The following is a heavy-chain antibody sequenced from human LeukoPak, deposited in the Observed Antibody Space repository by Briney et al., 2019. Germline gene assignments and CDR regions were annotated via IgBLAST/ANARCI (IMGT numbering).Heavy chain of an antibody. CDR1: GFTFSSCA. CDR2: ISDDGSNK. Sequence: GRSLRLSCAASGFTFSSCAMHWVRQAPGKGLEWVAVISDDGSNKYYADSVKGRFTISRDNSKNTLYLQMNSLRAEDTAVYYCARVDDLDAFDMWGQGTMVTVSS. D-gene: IGHD2-2*03. V-gene: IGHV3-30*04. J-gene: IGHJ3*02. CDR3: ARVDDLDAFDM.